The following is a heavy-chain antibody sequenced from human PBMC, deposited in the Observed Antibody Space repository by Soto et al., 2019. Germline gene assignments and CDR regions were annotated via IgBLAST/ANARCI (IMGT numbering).Heavy chain of an antibody. D-gene: IGHD5-12*01. CDR2: IYYSGST. CDR3: ARVPYSGYVFDY. Sequence: SETLSLTCTVSGGSISSYYWSWIRQPPGKGLEWIGYIYYSGSTNYNPSLKSRVTISVDTSKNQFSLKLSSVTAADTAVYYCARVPYSGYVFDYWGQGTLVPAS. V-gene: IGHV4-59*01. J-gene: IGHJ4*02. CDR1: GGSISSYY.